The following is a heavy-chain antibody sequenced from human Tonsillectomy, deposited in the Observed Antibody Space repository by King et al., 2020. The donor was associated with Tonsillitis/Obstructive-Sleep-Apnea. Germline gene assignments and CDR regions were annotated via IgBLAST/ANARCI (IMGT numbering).Heavy chain of an antibody. CDR3: AKDPVEVPADFDT. D-gene: IGHD2-2*01. CDR2: ISGCGGST. J-gene: IGHJ4*02. V-gene: IGHV3-23*04. Sequence: VQLVESGGGLVQPGGSLRLSCAASGFTFSSYAMSWVRQAPGKGLEWVSAISGCGGSTSAADSVKGRFTISRDNSKNTLYLQMNSLRAEDTAVYYCAKDPVEVPADFDTGAREPWSPSPQ. CDR1: GFTFSSYA.